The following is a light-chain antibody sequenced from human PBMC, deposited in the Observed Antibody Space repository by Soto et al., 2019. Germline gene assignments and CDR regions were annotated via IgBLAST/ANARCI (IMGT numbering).Light chain of an antibody. CDR2: GAS. CDR1: QTVSTN. CDR3: QQRSDWLGLT. Sequence: EVVMRQSPATLSLNTGESATLSCRVSQTVSTNLAWYQQERGQAPRLVIYGASTRGTGIPARSSGSGSGTEFTLTIRSLPSEDVALYYCQQRSDWLGLTSCGGT. J-gene: IGKJ4*01. V-gene: IGKV3-15*01.